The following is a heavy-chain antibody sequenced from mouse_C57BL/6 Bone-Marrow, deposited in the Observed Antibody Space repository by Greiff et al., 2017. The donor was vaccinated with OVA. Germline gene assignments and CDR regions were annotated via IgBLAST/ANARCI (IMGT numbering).Heavy chain of an antibody. V-gene: IGHV1-39*01. CDR2: INPNYGTT. CDR1: GYSFTDYN. Sequence: VQLQQSGPELVKPGASVKISCKASGYSFTDYNMNWVKQSNGKSLEWIGVINPNYGTTSYNQKFKGKATLTVDQSSSTAYMQLNSLTSEDSAVYYCARRSFSDYYGSFYAMDYWGQGTSVTVSS. J-gene: IGHJ4*01. D-gene: IGHD1-1*01. CDR3: ARRSFSDYYGSFYAMDY.